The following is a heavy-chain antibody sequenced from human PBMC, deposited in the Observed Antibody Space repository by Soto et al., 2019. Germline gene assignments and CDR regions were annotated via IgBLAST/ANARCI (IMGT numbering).Heavy chain of an antibody. V-gene: IGHV1-18*01. CDR1: GHTFTSYG. Sequence: ASVKVSCKASGHTFTSYGISWVRQAPGQGLEWMGWISAYNGNTNYAQKLQGRVTMTTDTSTSTAYMELRSLRSDDTAVYYCARGGHDSSGYYSGNAFDIWGQGTMVTVSS. J-gene: IGHJ3*02. CDR2: ISAYNGNT. D-gene: IGHD3-22*01. CDR3: ARGGHDSSGYYSGNAFDI.